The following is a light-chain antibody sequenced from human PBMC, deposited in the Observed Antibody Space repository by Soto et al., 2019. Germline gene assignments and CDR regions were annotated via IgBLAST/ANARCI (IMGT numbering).Light chain of an antibody. CDR1: SSDVGGYNY. CDR2: DVS. CDR3: SSYTSDTTLDVV. Sequence: SALTQPASVSGSPGQSITISCTGTSSDVGGYNYVSWYQQHPGKAPKLMIYDVSNRPSGVSNRFSGSKSGNTASLPISGLQAEDEADYYCSSYTSDTTLDVVFGGGTQLTVL. J-gene: IGLJ2*01. V-gene: IGLV2-14*01.